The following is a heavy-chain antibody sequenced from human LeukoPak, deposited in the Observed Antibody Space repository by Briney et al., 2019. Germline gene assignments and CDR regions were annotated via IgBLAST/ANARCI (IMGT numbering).Heavy chain of an antibody. CDR1: GYTFTSYY. D-gene: IGHD6-13*01. V-gene: IGHV1-46*01. CDR3: ARDLLRISIAAAGLYYFDY. CDR2: INPSGGST. J-gene: IGHJ4*02. Sequence: ASVKVSCKASGYTFTSYYMHWVRQAPGQGLEWMGIINPSGGSTSYAQKFQGRVTMTRDTSTSTVYMELSSLRSEDTAVYYCARDLLRISIAAAGLYYFDYWGQGTLVTVSS.